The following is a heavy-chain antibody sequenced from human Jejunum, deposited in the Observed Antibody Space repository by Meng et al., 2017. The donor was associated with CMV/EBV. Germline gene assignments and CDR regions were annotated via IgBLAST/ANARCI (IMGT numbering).Heavy chain of an antibody. D-gene: IGHD1-26*01. V-gene: IGHV4-30-4*01. CDR1: GGSISSGDYY. CDR2: IYYSGST. J-gene: IGHJ5*02. CDR3: ARGQRSYSGSYPEWFDP. Sequence: GPPKESGPGLVKPSQTLSLTCTVSGGSISSGDYYWSWIRQPPGKGLEWIGCIYYSGSTYYNPSLKGRVTISVDTSKNQFSLNLSSVTAADTAVYYCARGQRSYSGSYPEWFDPWGQGTLVTVSS.